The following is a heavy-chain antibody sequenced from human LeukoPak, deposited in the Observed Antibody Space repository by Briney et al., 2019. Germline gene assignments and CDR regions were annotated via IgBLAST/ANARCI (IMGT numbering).Heavy chain of an antibody. CDR3: ARHPQYPGAYGFPGFDY. Sequence: SETLSLTCTVSGGSISSYYWTWIRQPPGKGLEWIGYIYYSGSTNYNPSLKSRVTISVDTSKNQFSLKLSSVTAADTAVYYCARHPQYPGAYGFPGFDYWGQGTLVTVSS. CDR1: GGSISSYY. CDR2: IYYSGST. V-gene: IGHV4-59*08. J-gene: IGHJ4*02. D-gene: IGHD3/OR15-3a*01.